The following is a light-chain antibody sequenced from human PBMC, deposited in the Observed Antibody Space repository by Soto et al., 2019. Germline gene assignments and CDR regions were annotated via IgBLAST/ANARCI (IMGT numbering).Light chain of an antibody. CDR3: QQYNIWPWT. J-gene: IGKJ1*01. Sequence: EIVMTQSPATLSMSPGQSVTLSCRASQSVSSNLAWNQQKPGQAPRLLIYGASTRATGIPDRFSGSGSGTEFTLTISSLQSEDFAVYYCQQYNIWPWTFGQGTKVEIK. CDR1: QSVSSN. V-gene: IGKV3-15*01. CDR2: GAS.